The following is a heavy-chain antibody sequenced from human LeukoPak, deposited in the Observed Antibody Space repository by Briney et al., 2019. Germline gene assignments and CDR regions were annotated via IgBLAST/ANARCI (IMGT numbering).Heavy chain of an antibody. J-gene: IGHJ5*02. CDR1: GGSISSGGYY. CDR2: IYYSGST. D-gene: IGHD2-2*01. Sequence: PSQTLSLTCTVSGGSISSGGYYWSWIRQHPGKGLEWIGYIYYSGSTYYNPSLKSRVTISVDTSKNQFSLKLSSVTAADTAVYYCARGIVVVPAAENWFDPWGQGTLVTVSS. CDR3: ARGIVVVPAAENWFDP. V-gene: IGHV4-31*03.